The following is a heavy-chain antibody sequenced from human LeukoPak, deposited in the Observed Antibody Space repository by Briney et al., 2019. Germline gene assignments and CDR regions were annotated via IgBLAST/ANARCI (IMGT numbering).Heavy chain of an antibody. J-gene: IGHJ4*02. D-gene: IGHD4-17*01. CDR2: ISSNEYDT. CDR1: GFTFSAYF. CDR3: ANEIRPNDY. Sequence: GGSLRLSCSASGFTFSAYFMHWVRQAPGKGLEYVSSISSNEYDTYYADSVKGRFTISRDNSKNTLYLQMNSLSADDTAMYYCANEIRPNDYWGQGTLVTVSS. V-gene: IGHV3-64*04.